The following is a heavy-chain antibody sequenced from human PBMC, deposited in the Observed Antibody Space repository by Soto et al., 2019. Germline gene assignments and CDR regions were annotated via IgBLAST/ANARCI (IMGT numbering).Heavy chain of an antibody. J-gene: IGHJ4*02. V-gene: IGHV4-59*12. CDR3: AREYTYGPNFFAC. CDR1: GGSISSYY. Sequence: PSETLSLTCTVSGGSISSYYWSWIRQPPGKGLEWIGYIYYSGSTNYNPSLKSRVTISVDTSKNQFSLKLSSVTAADTAVYYCAREYTYGPNFFACWGQGSLVIVSS. D-gene: IGHD4-17*01. CDR2: IYYSGST.